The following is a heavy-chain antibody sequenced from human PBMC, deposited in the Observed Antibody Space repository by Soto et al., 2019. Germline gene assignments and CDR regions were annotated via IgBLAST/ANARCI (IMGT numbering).Heavy chain of an antibody. CDR1: GFTFSSYG. J-gene: IGHJ3*02. D-gene: IGHD5-12*01. V-gene: IGHV3-33*01. CDR3: ARSRGYDYPGESDAFDI. CDR2: IWYDGSNK. Sequence: GESLKISCAASGFTFSSYGMHWVRQAPGKGLEWVAVIWYDGSNKYYADSVKGRFTISRDNSKNTLYLQMNSLRAEDTAVYYCARSRGYDYPGESDAFDIWGQGTMVTVSS.